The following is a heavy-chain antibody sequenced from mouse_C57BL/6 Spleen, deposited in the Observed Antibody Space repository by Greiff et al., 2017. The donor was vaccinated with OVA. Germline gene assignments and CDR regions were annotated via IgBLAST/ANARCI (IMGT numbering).Heavy chain of an antibody. J-gene: IGHJ4*01. CDR3: SMCNSYYYAMDY. CDR2: INYDGSST. V-gene: IGHV5-16*01. D-gene: IGHD2-1*01. Sequence: DVQLQESEGGLVQPGSSMKLSCTASGFTFSDYYMAWVRQVPEKGLEWVANINYDGSSTYYLDSLKSRFIISRDNAKNILYLQMSSLKSEDTATYYCSMCNSYYYAMDYWGQGTSVTVSS. CDR1: GFTFSDYY.